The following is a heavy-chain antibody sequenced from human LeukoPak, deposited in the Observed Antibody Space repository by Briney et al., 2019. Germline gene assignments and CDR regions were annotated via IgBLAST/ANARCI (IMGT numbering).Heavy chain of an antibody. V-gene: IGHV3-23*01. D-gene: IGHD2-2*01. CDR1: GFTFSSYA. J-gene: IGHJ5*02. CDR3: AKDSRSTSCCNWFDP. CDR2: ISGSGGST. Sequence: GGSLRLSCAASGFTFSSYAMSWVRQAPGRGLECVSAISGSGGSTYYADSVRGRFTISRDNSKNTLYLQMNSLRDDDTAVYYCAKDSRSTSCCNWFDPWGQGTLVTVSS.